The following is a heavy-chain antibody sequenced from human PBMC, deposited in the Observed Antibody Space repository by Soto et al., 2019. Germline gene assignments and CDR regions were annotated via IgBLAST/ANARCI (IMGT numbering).Heavy chain of an antibody. CDR2: IKQDGSEK. Sequence: GGSLRLSCAASGFTFSSYWMSWVRQAPGKGLEWVANIKQDGSEKYYVDSVKGRFTISRDNAKNSLYLQMNSLRAEDTAVYYCARDSGIVLMAEGYFDYWGQGTLVTVSS. D-gene: IGHD2-8*01. CDR3: ARDSGIVLMAEGYFDY. J-gene: IGHJ4*02. V-gene: IGHV3-7*01. CDR1: GFTFSSYW.